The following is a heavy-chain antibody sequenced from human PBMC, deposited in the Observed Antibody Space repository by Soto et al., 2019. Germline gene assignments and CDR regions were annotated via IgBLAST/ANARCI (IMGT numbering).Heavy chain of an antibody. CDR3: ARDPLGIVRGVIMGSAPIYYGMDV. Sequence: GASVKVSCKASGYTFTSYYMHWVRQAPGQGLEWMGIINPSGGSTSYAQKFQGRVTMTRDTSTSTVYMELSSLRSEDTAVYYCARDPLGIVRGVIMGSAPIYYGMDVWGQGTTVTVSS. CDR1: GYTFTSYY. J-gene: IGHJ6*02. V-gene: IGHV1-46*01. D-gene: IGHD3-10*01. CDR2: INPSGGST.